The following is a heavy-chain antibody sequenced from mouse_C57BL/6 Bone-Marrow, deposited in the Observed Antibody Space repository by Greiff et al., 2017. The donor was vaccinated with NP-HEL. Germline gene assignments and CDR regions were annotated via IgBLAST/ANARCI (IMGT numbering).Heavy chain of an antibody. CDR2: IHPNSGST. CDR3: ARLGYYGSSYTLNAMDY. J-gene: IGHJ4*01. V-gene: IGHV1-64*01. CDR1: GYTFTSYW. Sequence: VQLQQPGAELVKPGASVKLSCKASGYTFTSYWMHWVKQRPGQGLEWIGMIHPNSGSTNYNEKFKSKATLTVDKSSSTAYMQLSSLTSEDSAVYYCARLGYYGSSYTLNAMDYWGQGTSVTVSS. D-gene: IGHD1-1*01.